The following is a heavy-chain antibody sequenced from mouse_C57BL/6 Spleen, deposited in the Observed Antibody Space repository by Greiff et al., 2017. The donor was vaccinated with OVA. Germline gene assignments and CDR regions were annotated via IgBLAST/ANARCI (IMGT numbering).Heavy chain of an antibody. J-gene: IGHJ2*01. V-gene: IGHV5-6*01. D-gene: IGHD1-1*01. CDR3: ARQRDYYGSSSFYFDY. CDR1: GFTFSSYG. CDR2: ISSGGSYT. Sequence: EVHLVESGGDLVKPGGSLKLSCAASGFTFSSYGMSWVRQTPDKRLEWVATISSGGSYTYYPDSVKGRFTISRDNAKNTLYLQMSSLKSEDTAMYYCARQRDYYGSSSFYFDYWGQGTTLTVSS.